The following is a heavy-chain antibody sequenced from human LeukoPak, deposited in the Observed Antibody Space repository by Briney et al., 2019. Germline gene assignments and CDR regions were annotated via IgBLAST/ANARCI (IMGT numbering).Heavy chain of an antibody. V-gene: IGHV3-23*01. CDR1: GFTFSSYA. CDR2: ISASGGST. D-gene: IGHD2-8*01. CDR3: AKVGVPFDS. Sequence: PGGSLRLSCAASGFTFSSYAMSWVRQAPGKGLEWVSAISASGGSTYYADSVKGRFTISRDNPENTLYLQMNSLRAEDTAVYYCAKVGVPFDSWGQGTLVTVSS. J-gene: IGHJ4*02.